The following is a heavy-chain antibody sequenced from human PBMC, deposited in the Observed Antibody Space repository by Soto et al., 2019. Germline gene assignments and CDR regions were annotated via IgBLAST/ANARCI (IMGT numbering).Heavy chain of an antibody. D-gene: IGHD6-13*01. CDR1: GGSFSGYY. CDR3: ARGLAAAGTGYYGMDV. Sequence: SETLSLTCAVYGGSFSGYYWSWIRQPPEKGLEWIGEINHSGSTNYNPSLKSRVTISVDTSKNQFSLKLSSVTAADTAVYYCARGLAAAGTGYYGMDVWGQGTTVTVSS. V-gene: IGHV4-34*01. J-gene: IGHJ6*02. CDR2: INHSGST.